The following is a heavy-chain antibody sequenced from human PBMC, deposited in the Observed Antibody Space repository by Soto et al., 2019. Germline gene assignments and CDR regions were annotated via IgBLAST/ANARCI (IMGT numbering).Heavy chain of an antibody. CDR1: GGSISSSSYY. Sequence: SETLSLTCTVSGGSISSSSYYWGWIRQPPGKGLEWIGSIYYSGSTYYNPSLKSRVTISVDTSKNQFSLKLSSVTAADTAVYYCERHALPVASHDYWGQRTLVTVSS. CDR3: ERHALPVASHDY. CDR2: IYYSGST. V-gene: IGHV4-39*01. J-gene: IGHJ4*02. D-gene: IGHD6-19*01.